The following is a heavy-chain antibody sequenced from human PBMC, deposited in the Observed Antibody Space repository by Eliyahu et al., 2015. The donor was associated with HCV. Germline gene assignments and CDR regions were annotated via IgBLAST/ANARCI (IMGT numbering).Heavy chain of an antibody. V-gene: IGHV3-15*01. CDR3: TTGAPGGFDYYLDV. J-gene: IGHJ6*03. Sequence: EVQLVESGGGLVKPGGSLRLSCXASGFXFXKAWMSWVRQAPGEGVGWIGRIKSKTDGGTTDYAAPVKGRFTISRDDSKSTLYLQMNSLKTEDTAVYYCTTGAPGGFDYYLDVWGQGTTVTVSS. D-gene: IGHD3-10*01. CDR1: GFXFXKAW. CDR2: IKSKTDGGTT.